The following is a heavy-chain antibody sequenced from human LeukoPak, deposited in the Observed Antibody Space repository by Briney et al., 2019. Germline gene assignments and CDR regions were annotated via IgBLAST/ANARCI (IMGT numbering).Heavy chain of an antibody. CDR2: IYPGDSDA. CDR1: GYSFTNYW. J-gene: IGHJ4*02. CDR3: VRRVHRVGNYSSHSDY. Sequence: GESLKISCKGSGYSFTNYWIGWVRQMPGKGLEWMGIIYPGDSDATYSPSFQGQVTISADKSISTAYLQWSSLKASDTAMYYCVRRVHRVGNYSSHSDYWGQGTLVTVSS. V-gene: IGHV5-51*01. D-gene: IGHD1-26*01.